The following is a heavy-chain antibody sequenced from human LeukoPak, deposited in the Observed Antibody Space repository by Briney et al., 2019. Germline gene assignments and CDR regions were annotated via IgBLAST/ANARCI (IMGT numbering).Heavy chain of an antibody. V-gene: IGHV4-4*02. CDR1: GDSISSRNW. J-gene: IGHJ6*03. Sequence: SETLSLTCSVSGDSISSRNWWTWVRQTPEKGLEWIGEIFHTGSTSYSPSLKSRVTISVDTSKNQFSLKVNSVTAADTAVYYCARVSRKTYYSYYMDVWGKGTTVTVSS. D-gene: IGHD1-14*01. CDR3: ARVSRKTYYSYYMDV. CDR2: IFHTGST.